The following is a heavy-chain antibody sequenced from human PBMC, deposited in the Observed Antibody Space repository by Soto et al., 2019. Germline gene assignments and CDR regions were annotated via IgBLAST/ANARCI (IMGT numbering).Heavy chain of an antibody. J-gene: IGHJ5*02. CDR3: ATDNWNPRDWFDP. CDR1: GYTLTELS. Sequence: EASVKVSCKVSGYTLTELSMHWVRQAPGKGLEWMGGFDPEDGETIYAQKFQGRVTMTEDTSTDTAYMELSSLRSEDTAVYYCATDNWNPRDWFDPWGQGTLVTVSS. V-gene: IGHV1-24*01. D-gene: IGHD1-20*01. CDR2: FDPEDGET.